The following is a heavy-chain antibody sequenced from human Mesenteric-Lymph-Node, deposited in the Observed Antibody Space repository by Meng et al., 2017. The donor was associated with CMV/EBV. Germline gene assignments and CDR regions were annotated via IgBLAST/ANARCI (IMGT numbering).Heavy chain of an antibody. D-gene: IGHD1-14*01. CDR2: IYYTGGT. V-gene: IGHV4-59*01. J-gene: IGHJ4*02. CDR1: NASISDYY. Sequence: SETLSLTCSVSNASISDYYWSWIRQPPGKGLEWIGYIYYTGGTNYNPSLRSRLTISVDTSKNKFSLKLSSVTASDTAVYYCASGIGALWYKDWGPGTLVTVSS. CDR3: ASGIGALWYKD.